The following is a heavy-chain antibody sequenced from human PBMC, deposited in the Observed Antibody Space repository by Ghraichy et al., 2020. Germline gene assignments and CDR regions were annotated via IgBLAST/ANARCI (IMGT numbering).Heavy chain of an antibody. CDR1: RGSVAGGSYF. CDR3: AGRCRRFAY. D-gene: IGHD4-17*01. CDR2: IFTGGNS. Sequence: SETLSLTCTVSRGSVAGGSYFWSWIRQPPGKGLEWIGYIFTGGNSNYNPSLKSRVTISVDTSKNQFSLNLTSVTAADTAVYYCAGRCRRFAYGGQGTLVTVSS. V-gene: IGHV4-61*01. J-gene: IGHJ4*02.